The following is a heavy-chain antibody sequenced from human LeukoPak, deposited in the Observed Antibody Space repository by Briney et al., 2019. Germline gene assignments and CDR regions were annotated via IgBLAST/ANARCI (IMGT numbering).Heavy chain of an antibody. CDR2: IQNSGSA. D-gene: IGHD2-15*01. CDR3: ARLAVDCSGGSCYLARYIDY. J-gene: IGHJ4*02. Sequence: SETLSLTCTVSGGSIGDFYWSWIRQSPQRRLEFIGYIQNSGSAEYNPSLKSRVTISADTSKNQLSLKLSSVTAADTAVYYCARLAVDCSGGSCYLARYIDYWGQGTLVTVSS. CDR1: GGSIGDFY. V-gene: IGHV4-59*08.